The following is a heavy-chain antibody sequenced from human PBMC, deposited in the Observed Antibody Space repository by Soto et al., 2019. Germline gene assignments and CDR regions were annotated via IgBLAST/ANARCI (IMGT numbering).Heavy chain of an antibody. CDR3: ASGKSSGPLYYFDT. V-gene: IGHV4-34*01. J-gene: IGHJ4*02. CDR1: NGSFSDYF. Sequence: SETLSLTCGVYNGSFSDYFWNWIRQPPGKGLEWIGEIKESGFATYNPSLKRRVTMSVDTANNQFSLKVTSVTAADTAVYYCASGKSSGPLYYFDTWGEGTLVTVSS. D-gene: IGHD6-19*01. CDR2: IKESGFA.